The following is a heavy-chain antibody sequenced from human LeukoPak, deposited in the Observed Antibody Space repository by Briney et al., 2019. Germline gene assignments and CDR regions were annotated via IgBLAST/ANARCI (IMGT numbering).Heavy chain of an antibody. Sequence: GGSLRLSCAASGFTFSSSAMSWVRQAPGKGLEWVSAISNNGGYTYYADSVQGRFTISRDNSKSTLCLQMNSLRAEDTAVCYCAKQLGYCSDGSCYFPYWGQGTLVTVSS. CDR1: GFTFSSSA. V-gene: IGHV3-23*01. D-gene: IGHD2-15*01. CDR3: AKQLGYCSDGSCYFPY. CDR2: ISNNGGYT. J-gene: IGHJ4*02.